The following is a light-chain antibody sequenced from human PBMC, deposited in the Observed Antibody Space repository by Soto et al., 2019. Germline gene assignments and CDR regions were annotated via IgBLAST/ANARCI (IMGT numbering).Light chain of an antibody. CDR3: QQYGSSPRT. J-gene: IGKJ1*01. V-gene: IGKV3-20*01. CDR1: QSVSSSY. Sequence: EIVLTQSPCTLSLSPGERATLSCRASQSVSSSYFTWYQQKPGQAPRLLIYGASTWATGIPDRFSGSGSGTDFTLTISRLEPEDFAVYYCQQYGSSPRTFGQGTKVEIK. CDR2: GAS.